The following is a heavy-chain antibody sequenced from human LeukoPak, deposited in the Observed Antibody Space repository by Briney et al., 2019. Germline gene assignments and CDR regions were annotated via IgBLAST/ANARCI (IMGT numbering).Heavy chain of an antibody. CDR2: MNSDGSTT. CDR1: GFTLGSYW. CDR3: ARGLYGSGSPSYNCFDP. D-gene: IGHD3-10*01. V-gene: IGHV3-74*01. J-gene: IGHJ5*02. Sequence: GGSLRLSCAASGFTLGSYWMHWVRQAPGKGLVWVSRMNSDGSTTSYADSVRGRFTISRDNAKNTLYLQMNSPRAEGTAVYYCARGLYGSGSPSYNCFDPWGQGTLVTVSS.